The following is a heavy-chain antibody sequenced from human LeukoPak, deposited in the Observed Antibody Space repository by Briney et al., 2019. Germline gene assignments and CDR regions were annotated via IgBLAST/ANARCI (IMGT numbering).Heavy chain of an antibody. Sequence: PGGSLRLSCAASGITLSSYSMNWVRQAPGKGLEWVSYIGTSSSTIYYADSVKGRFTISRDNAKNSLYLQMNSLRDEDTAVYYCARHDYGGNSGDYWGQGTLVTVSS. CDR2: IGTSSSTI. CDR3: ARHDYGGNSGDY. V-gene: IGHV3-48*02. CDR1: GITLSSYS. D-gene: IGHD4-23*01. J-gene: IGHJ4*02.